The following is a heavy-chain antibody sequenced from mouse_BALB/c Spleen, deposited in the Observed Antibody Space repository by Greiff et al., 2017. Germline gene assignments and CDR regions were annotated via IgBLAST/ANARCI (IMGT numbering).Heavy chain of an antibody. CDR2: INPGSGGT. J-gene: IGHJ3*01. V-gene: IGHV1-54*01. CDR3: AREGASAAWFAY. CDR1: GYAFTNYL. Sequence: VKLQESGAELVRPGTSVKVSCKASGYAFTNYLIEWVKQRPGQGLEWIGVINPGSGGTNYNEKFKGKATLTADKSSSTAYMQLSSLTSDDSAVYFCAREGASAAWFAYWGQGTLVTVSA. D-gene: IGHD6-1*01.